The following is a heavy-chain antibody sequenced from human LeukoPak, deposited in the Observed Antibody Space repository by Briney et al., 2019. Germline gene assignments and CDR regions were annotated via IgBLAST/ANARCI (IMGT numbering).Heavy chain of an antibody. V-gene: IGHV1-69*06. CDR2: IIPIFGTA. J-gene: IGHJ5*02. D-gene: IGHD3-22*01. CDR1: GGTFSSYA. Sequence: ASVKVSCKASGGTFSSYAISWVRQAPGQGLEWMGGIIPIFGTANYAQKFQGRVTITADKSTSTAYMELSSLRSEDTAVYYCARKVPNDSSGYYYRGQFDPWGEGTLVTVSS. CDR3: ARKVPNDSSGYYYRGQFDP.